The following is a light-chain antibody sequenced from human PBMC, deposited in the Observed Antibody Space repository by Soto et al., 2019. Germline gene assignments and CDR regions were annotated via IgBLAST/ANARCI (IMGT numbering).Light chain of an antibody. V-gene: IGKV1-17*03. CDR1: QGISID. CDR2: AAS. J-gene: IGKJ1*01. Sequence: DIQMTQSPSAMSASVGDRVTITCRASQGISIDLAWFQQKPGKAPKRLIYAASSLQSGVPSRFSGSGSGTEFTLTIRRLQPEDFATYYCLQHNSYPRTFGQGTKVDIK. CDR3: LQHNSYPRT.